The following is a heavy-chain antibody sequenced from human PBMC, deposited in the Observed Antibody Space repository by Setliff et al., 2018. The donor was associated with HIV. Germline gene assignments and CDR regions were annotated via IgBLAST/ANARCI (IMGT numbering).Heavy chain of an antibody. J-gene: IGHJ3*02. D-gene: IGHD3-10*01. CDR2: IDWDDDK. Sequence: SGPTLVNPTQTLTLTCTFSGFSLSTSGMRVTWIRQPPGKALEWLARIDWDDDKFYSTSLKTRLTISKDTSKNQVVLTMTNMDPVDTATYYCARGPYGPPDAFDIWGQVTMGTVS. V-gene: IGHV2-70*04. CDR3: ARGPYGPPDAFDI. CDR1: GFSLSTSGMR.